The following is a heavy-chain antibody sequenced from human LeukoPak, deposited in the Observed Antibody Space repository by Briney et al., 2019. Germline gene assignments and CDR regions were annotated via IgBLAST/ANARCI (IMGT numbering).Heavy chain of an antibody. J-gene: IGHJ4*02. D-gene: IGHD6-19*01. CDR1: GFTVSSNY. CDR3: AKDTGQWPIRTFDY. Sequence: GGSLRLSCAASGFTVSSNYMTWVRQAPGKGLEWVSGISYSGATKYYADSVKGRFTISRDNSKNTLYLQMSSLRAEDTAVYYCAKDTGQWPIRTFDYWGQGTLVTVSS. CDR2: ISYSGATK. V-gene: IGHV3-23*01.